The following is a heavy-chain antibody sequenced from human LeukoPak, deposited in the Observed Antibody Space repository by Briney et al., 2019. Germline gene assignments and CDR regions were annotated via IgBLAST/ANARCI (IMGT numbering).Heavy chain of an antibody. CDR3: ARGLNDSWTGENY. CDR2: INHSGST. V-gene: IGHV4-39*07. CDR1: GVSISSSSYY. D-gene: IGHD3-3*01. Sequence: SETLSLTCTVSGVSISSSSYYWGWIRQPPGKGLEWIGEINHSGSTNYNPSLKSRVTISLDTSKSQFSLKVRYVTAADTAVYYCARGLNDSWTGENYWGQGTLVTVSS. J-gene: IGHJ4*02.